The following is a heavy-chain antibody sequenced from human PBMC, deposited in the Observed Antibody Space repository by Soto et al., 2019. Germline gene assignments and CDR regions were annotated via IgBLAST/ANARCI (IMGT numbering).Heavy chain of an antibody. Sequence: GGSLRLSCAASGFTVSSNYMSWVRQAPGKGLEWVSVIYSGGSTYYANSGKGRFTISRHNSKNTLYLQMNSLRAEDTAVYYCARGYSSSWYSFDYWGQGTLVTVSS. CDR2: IYSGGST. J-gene: IGHJ4*02. V-gene: IGHV3-53*04. CDR3: ARGYSSSWYSFDY. D-gene: IGHD6-13*01. CDR1: GFTVSSNY.